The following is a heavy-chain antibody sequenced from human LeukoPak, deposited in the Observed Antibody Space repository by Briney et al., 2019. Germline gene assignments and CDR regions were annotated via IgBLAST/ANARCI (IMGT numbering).Heavy chain of an antibody. Sequence: PSETLSLTCTVSGGSISSGTYYWGWIRQSPGKGLEWIGSIYHSGSTYYNPSLKSRVTISVDTSKNQFSLKLTSVTAADTAVYYCARAIEVGAMTPFDYWGQGTLVTVSS. V-gene: IGHV4-39*07. D-gene: IGHD1-26*01. CDR1: GGSISSGTYY. J-gene: IGHJ4*02. CDR2: IYHSGST. CDR3: ARAIEVGAMTPFDY.